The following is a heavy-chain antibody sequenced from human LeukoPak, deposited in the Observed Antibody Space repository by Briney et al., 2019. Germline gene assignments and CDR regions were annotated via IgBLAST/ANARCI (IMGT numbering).Heavy chain of an antibody. D-gene: IGHD5-24*01. CDR3: ARSMGSFDY. V-gene: IGHV4-59*01. CDR2: IYYSGST. CDR1: GGSIRTYS. Sequence: PSETLSLTCTVSGGSIRTYSLTWIRQPPGKGLEWIGYIYYSGSTNYNPSLKSRVTISVDTSKNQFSLKLSSVTAADTAVYYCARSMGSFDYWGQGTLVTVSS. J-gene: IGHJ4*02.